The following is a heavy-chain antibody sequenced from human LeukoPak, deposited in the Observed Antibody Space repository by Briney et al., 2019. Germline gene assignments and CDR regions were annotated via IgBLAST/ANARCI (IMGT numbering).Heavy chain of an antibody. Sequence: SVKVSCKASGGTFISYAISWVQQAPGQGLEWMGGIIPIFGTANYAQKFQGRVTITTDESTSTAYMELSSLRSEDTAVYYCARGGIELYYFDYWGQGTLVTVSS. J-gene: IGHJ4*02. CDR2: IIPIFGTA. D-gene: IGHD6-13*01. V-gene: IGHV1-69*05. CDR1: GGTFISYA. CDR3: ARGGIELYYFDY.